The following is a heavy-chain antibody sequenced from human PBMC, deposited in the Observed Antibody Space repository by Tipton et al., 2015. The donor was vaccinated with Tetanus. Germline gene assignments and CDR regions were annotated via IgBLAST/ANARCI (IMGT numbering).Heavy chain of an antibody. J-gene: IGHJ4*02. V-gene: IGHV4-59*01. CDR3: ARTMSGSYLAYYFDY. CDR1: GGSISSYY. CDR2: IYYSGST. Sequence: TLSLTCTVSGGSISSYYWSWIRQPPGKELEWIGYIYYSGSTNYNPSLKSRVTISVDTSKNQFSLKLSSVTAADTAVYYCARTMSGSYLAYYFDYWGQGTLVTVSS. D-gene: IGHD1-26*01.